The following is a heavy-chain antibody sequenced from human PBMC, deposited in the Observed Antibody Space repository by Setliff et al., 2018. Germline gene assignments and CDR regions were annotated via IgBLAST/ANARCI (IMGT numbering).Heavy chain of an antibody. CDR1: GGSFSDYY. J-gene: IGHJ6*02. V-gene: IGHV4-34*01. Sequence: LSLTCAVYGGSFSDYYWSWIRQSPGKGLEWIGEINHRGNTNYNPSLKSRVTMSVDTSKNHFSLKLNDVTAADTAVYYCARAGDRGLGGMDVWGQGTTVTVSS. D-gene: IGHD7-27*01. CDR2: INHRGNT. CDR3: ARAGDRGLGGMDV.